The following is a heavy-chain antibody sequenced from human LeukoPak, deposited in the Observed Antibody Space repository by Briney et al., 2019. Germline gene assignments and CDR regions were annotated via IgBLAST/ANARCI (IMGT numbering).Heavy chain of an antibody. D-gene: IGHD3-10*01. J-gene: IGHJ6*03. CDR1: GFTFTSSA. Sequence: GASVKVSCKASGFTFTSSAMQWVRQARGQRLEWIGWIVVGSGNTNYAQKFQERVTITRDMSTSTAYMELSSLRSEGTAVYYCAAAGGSGSDDYYYYMDVWGKGTTVTISS. CDR3: AAAGGSGSDDYYYYMDV. V-gene: IGHV1-58*02. CDR2: IVVGSGNT.